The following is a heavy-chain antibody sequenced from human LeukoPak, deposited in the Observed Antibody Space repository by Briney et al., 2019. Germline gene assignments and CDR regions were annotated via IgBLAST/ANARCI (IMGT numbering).Heavy chain of an antibody. Sequence: PGGSLRLSCAASGFTFDDYAMHWVRQAPGKGLEWVSGISWNSGSIGYADSVKGRFTISRDNAKNSLYLQMNSLRAEDTALYYCAKALAARPYYYYYYMDVWGKGTTVTVSS. J-gene: IGHJ6*03. V-gene: IGHV3-9*01. CDR2: ISWNSGSI. CDR1: GFTFDDYA. D-gene: IGHD6-6*01. CDR3: AKALAARPYYYYYYMDV.